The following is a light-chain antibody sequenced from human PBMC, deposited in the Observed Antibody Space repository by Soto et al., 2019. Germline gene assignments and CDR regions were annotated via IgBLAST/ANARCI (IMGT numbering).Light chain of an antibody. J-gene: IGKJ4*01. CDR3: QQYHNWVT. CDR2: GAS. CDR1: QRVSSN. Sequence: EIVMTQSPATLSVSPGERATLSCRASQRVSSNLAWYQQKAGQAPRLLIYGASTRATGIPARFSGSGSGTEFTLTISSLQSEDFAVYYCQQYHNWVTFGGGTKVDIK. V-gene: IGKV3-15*01.